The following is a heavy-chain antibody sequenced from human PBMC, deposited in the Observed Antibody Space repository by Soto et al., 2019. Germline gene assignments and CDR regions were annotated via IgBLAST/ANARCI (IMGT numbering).Heavy chain of an antibody. J-gene: IGHJ4*02. CDR1: GYTFTGYY. D-gene: IGHD3-16*01. Sequence: QVQLVQSGAEVKKPGASVKVSCKASGYTFTGYYMHWVRQAPGQGLEWMGWINPNSGGTNYAQKLQGRVTMTRDTSISTAEVEWGGLGSEDRAVYCGARDSGGGGDYWGQGTLVTVSS. CDR3: ARDSGGGGDY. CDR2: INPNSGGT. V-gene: IGHV1-2*02.